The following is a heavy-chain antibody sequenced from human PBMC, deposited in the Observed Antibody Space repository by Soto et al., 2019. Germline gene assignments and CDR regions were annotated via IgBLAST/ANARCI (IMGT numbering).Heavy chain of an antibody. Sequence: QVQLVQSGAEVKKPGSSVKVSCKASGGTFSSYTISWVRQAPGQGLEWMGRIIPILGIANYAQKFQGRVTITADKSTSTAYMELSSLRSEDTAVYYCSMNYYGSGSYYIYFGYWGQGTLVTVSS. V-gene: IGHV1-69*02. D-gene: IGHD3-10*01. CDR2: IIPILGIA. J-gene: IGHJ4*02. CDR1: GGTFSSYT. CDR3: SMNYYGSGSYYIYFGY.